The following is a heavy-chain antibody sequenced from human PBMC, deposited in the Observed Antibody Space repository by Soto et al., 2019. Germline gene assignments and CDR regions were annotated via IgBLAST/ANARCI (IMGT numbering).Heavy chain of an antibody. D-gene: IGHD3-10*01. J-gene: IGHJ3*02. CDR3: ARDGAGSGYDAFDI. CDR2: IYYSGST. V-gene: IGHV4-31*03. CDR1: GGSISSGGYY. Sequence: SETLSLTCTVSGGSISSGGYYWSWTRQHPGKGLEWIGYIYYSGSTYYNPSLKSRVTISVDTSKNQFSLKLSSVTAADTAVYYCARDGAGSGYDAFDIWGQGTMVTVSS.